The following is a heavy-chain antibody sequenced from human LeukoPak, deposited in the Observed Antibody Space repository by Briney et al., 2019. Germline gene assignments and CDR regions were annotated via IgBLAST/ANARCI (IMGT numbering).Heavy chain of an antibody. CDR1: GGTFSSYA. Sequence: GASVKVSCKASGGTFSSYAISWVRQAPGQGLEWMGGIIPIFGTANYAQKFQGRVTITADGSTSTAYMELSSLRSEDTAVYYCARDREEYSSSWYVAFDIWGQGTMVTVSS. D-gene: IGHD6-13*01. J-gene: IGHJ3*02. V-gene: IGHV1-69*13. CDR2: IIPIFGTA. CDR3: ARDREEYSSSWYVAFDI.